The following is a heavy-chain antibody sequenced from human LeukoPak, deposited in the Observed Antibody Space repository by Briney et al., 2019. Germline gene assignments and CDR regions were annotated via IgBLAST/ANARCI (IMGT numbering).Heavy chain of an antibody. D-gene: IGHD6-13*01. V-gene: IGHV3-7*03. CDR1: GFPFSNYW. CDR3: VKNSGWYCLDY. CDR2: INGDGSHS. J-gene: IGHJ4*02. Sequence: PGGSLRLSCEPSGFPFSNYWMTGARRAPGKGLERVADINGDGSHSYCVDSVKGRFTLSRDNAKNSLFLQMNSLRAEHTAVYYCVKNSGWYCLDYWGQGTLVTVSS.